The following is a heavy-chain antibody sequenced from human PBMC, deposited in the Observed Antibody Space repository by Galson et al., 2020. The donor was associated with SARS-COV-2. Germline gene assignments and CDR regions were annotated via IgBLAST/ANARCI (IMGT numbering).Heavy chain of an antibody. CDR1: GYRFASNW. V-gene: IGHV5-51*01. CDR3: ARRHYDSGTYYVDY. Sequence: GESLKISCTGSGYRFASNWIGWVSQMPGKGLEWMGIIYPTDSDTRYGPSFQGQVTMSADKSISTAYLQWSSLKASDTAMYYCARRHYDSGTYYVDYWGQGTLVTVSS. J-gene: IGHJ4*02. CDR2: IYPTDSDT. D-gene: IGHD3-10*01.